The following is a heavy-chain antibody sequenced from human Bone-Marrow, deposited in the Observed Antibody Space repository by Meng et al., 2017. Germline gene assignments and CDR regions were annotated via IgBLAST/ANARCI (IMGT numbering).Heavy chain of an antibody. J-gene: IGHJ4*02. Sequence: ASVKVSCKASGYTFTRYGISWVRQAPGQGLEWMGWISAYNGNTIFAQKLQGRVTMTTDTSTSTAYMELRSLRSDDTAVYYCARDLMRYFDWLPLSTQLDYWGQGTLVTVSS. CDR3: ARDLMRYFDWLPLSTQLDY. D-gene: IGHD3-9*01. CDR2: ISAYNGNT. CDR1: GYTFTRYG. V-gene: IGHV1-18*01.